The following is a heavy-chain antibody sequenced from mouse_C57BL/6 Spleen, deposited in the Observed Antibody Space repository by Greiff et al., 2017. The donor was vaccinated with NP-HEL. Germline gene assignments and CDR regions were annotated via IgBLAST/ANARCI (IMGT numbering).Heavy chain of an antibody. V-gene: IGHV1-26*01. CDR1: GYTFTDYY. CDR3: ARSGRDYAMDY. D-gene: IGHD3-1*01. J-gene: IGHJ4*01. CDR2: INPNNGGT. Sequence: VQLQQSGPELVKPGASVKISCKASGYTFTDYYMNWVKQSHGKSLEWIGDINPNNGGTSYNQKFKGKATLTVDKSSSTAYMKLRSLTSEDSAVYYCARSGRDYAMDYWGQGTSVTVSS.